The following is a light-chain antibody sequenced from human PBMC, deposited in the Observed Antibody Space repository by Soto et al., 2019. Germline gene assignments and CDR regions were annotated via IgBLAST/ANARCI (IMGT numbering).Light chain of an antibody. CDR3: SSYTSSTADVI. Sequence: QSALTQPASVSGSPGQSITISCTGTSSDLGVYNYVSWYQQHPGKVPKVMIYDVSNRPSGVSNRFSGSKSANTGSLTISGLQAEDEADYYCSSYTSSTADVIFGGGTKLTVL. CDR2: DVS. J-gene: IGLJ2*01. CDR1: SSDLGVYNY. V-gene: IGLV2-14*01.